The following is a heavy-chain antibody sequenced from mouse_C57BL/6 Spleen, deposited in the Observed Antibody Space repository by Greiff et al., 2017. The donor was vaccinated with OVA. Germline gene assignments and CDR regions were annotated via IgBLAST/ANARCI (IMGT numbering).Heavy chain of an antibody. Sequence: QVQLKESGAELVRPGTSVKVSCKASGYAFTNYLIEWVKQRPGQGLEWIGVINPGSGGTNYNEKFKGKATLTADKSSSTAYMQLSSLTSEDSAVYFCARSLDYDGFAYWGQGTLVTVSA. D-gene: IGHD2-4*01. V-gene: IGHV1-54*01. J-gene: IGHJ3*01. CDR2: INPGSGGT. CDR1: GYAFTNYL. CDR3: ARSLDYDGFAY.